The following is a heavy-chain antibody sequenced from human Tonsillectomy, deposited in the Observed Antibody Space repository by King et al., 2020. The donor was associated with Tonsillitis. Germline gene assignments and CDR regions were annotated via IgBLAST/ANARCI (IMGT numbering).Heavy chain of an antibody. Sequence: VQLVESGGGVVQPGRSLRLSCAASGFTFSSYAMHWVRQAPGKGLEWVADISYDGSDKYYTDSVKGRFTISRDNSKNTVYLQMNSLRAEDTAVYYCAGGQQLANVYSTCGMDVWGQGTTVTVSS. D-gene: IGHD6-13*01. CDR1: GFTFSSYA. CDR3: AGGQQLANVYSTCGMDV. CDR2: ISYDGSDK. V-gene: IGHV3-30-3*01. J-gene: IGHJ6*02.